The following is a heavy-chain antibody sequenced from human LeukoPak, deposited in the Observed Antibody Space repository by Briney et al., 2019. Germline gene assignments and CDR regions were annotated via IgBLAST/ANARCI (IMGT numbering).Heavy chain of an antibody. Sequence: GESLKISCKGSGYSFTRDWIGWVRQMPGKGLEWMGIIYPGDSDTIYSPSFQGHVTISADKSITTAYLQWSSLKASDTAMYYCARWWYSSGWYFWGQGTLVTVSS. D-gene: IGHD6-19*01. CDR3: ARWWYSSGWYF. CDR1: GYSFTRDW. CDR2: IYPGDSDT. J-gene: IGHJ4*02. V-gene: IGHV5-51*01.